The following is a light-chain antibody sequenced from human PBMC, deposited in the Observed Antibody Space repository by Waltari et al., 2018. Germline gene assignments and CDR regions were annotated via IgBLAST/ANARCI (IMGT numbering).Light chain of an antibody. V-gene: IGLV2-11*01. CDR1: SSDAGGYNY. CDR2: DVS. Sequence: QSALTQPRSVSGSPGQSVTISCTGTSSDAGGYNYVSWYQQHPGKAPKLMIYDVSKRPSGVPDRFSGSKYGNTASLTISGLQAEDEADYYCCSYAGSYFSFGTGTKVTVL. CDR3: CSYAGSYFS. J-gene: IGLJ1*01.